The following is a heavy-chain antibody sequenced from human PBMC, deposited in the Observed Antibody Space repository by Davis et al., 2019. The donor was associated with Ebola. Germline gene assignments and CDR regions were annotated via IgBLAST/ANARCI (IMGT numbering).Heavy chain of an antibody. CDR1: AGSTSSISYY. D-gene: IGHD2-15*01. J-gene: IGHJ6*02. CDR2: IYYSGST. CDR3: ARVYCSGGTCYSAYYYGMDV. V-gene: IGHV4-39*01. Sequence: MPSETLSPTCTLSAGSTSSISYYWAWILQPPGKGLQWFGSIYYSGSTHYNPSLKSRVTISVDTSKNQFSLKLTSVTAADTAVYYCARVYCSGGTCYSAYYYGMDVWGQGTTVTVSS.